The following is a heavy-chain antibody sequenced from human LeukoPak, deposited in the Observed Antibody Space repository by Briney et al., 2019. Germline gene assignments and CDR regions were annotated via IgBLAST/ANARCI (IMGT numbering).Heavy chain of an antibody. J-gene: IGHJ4*02. CDR3: AKGERFLEWLPQGYFDY. Sequence: GRSLRLSCAASGFTFDDYAMHWVRQAPGKGLEWVSGISWNSGSIGYADSVKGRFTISRDNAKNSLYLQMNSLRAEDTASYYCAKGERFLEWLPQGYFDYWGQGTLVTVSS. V-gene: IGHV3-9*01. CDR2: ISWNSGSI. CDR1: GFTFDDYA. D-gene: IGHD3-3*01.